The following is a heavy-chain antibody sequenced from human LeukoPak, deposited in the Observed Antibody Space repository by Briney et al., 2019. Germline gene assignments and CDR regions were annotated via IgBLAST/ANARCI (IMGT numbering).Heavy chain of an antibody. V-gene: IGHV3-9*01. CDR2: ISGDSDRI. J-gene: IGHJ4*02. CDR1: GFTFDEYA. CDR3: AKDRAIFVHYFDG. Sequence: GGSLRLSFVASGFTFDEYAMHWVRHVPGKGLEWVIGISGDSDRIDYADSVKGRFTISRDNAKNSVYLQMNSLRAEDTALYYCAKDRAIFVHYFDGWGQGTLVTVSS. D-gene: IGHD3-9*01.